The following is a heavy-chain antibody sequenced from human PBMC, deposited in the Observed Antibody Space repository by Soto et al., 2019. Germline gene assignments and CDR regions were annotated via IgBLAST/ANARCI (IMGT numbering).Heavy chain of an antibody. J-gene: IGHJ4*02. CDR1: GFSLRTSGGG. CDR3: ALTAGIAAKYYFDY. V-gene: IGHV2-5*01. CDR2: IYWNDDK. Sequence: SGPTLVNAKQTLTLAWTFSGFSLRTSGGGVGWIRQPPGKALEWLALIYWNDDKRYSPSLKSRLTITKDTSKNQVVLTMTNMDPVDTATYYCALTAGIAAKYYFDYWGQGTLVTVSS. D-gene: IGHD6-13*01.